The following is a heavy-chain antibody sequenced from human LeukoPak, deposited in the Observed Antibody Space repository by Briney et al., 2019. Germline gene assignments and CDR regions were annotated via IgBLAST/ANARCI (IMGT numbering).Heavy chain of an antibody. J-gene: IGHJ3*02. V-gene: IGHV3-33*01. CDR2: IWHDGSNK. CDR1: GFTFNTYG. Sequence: PGGSLRLSCAASGFTFNTYGIHWVREAPGKGLEWVAVIWHDGSNKNYAESVKGRFTISRDNSKNTLYLQMNSLRDEDTAVYYCARGGQLWFSDGFDIWGQGTMVTVSS. D-gene: IGHD5-18*01. CDR3: ARGGQLWFSDGFDI.